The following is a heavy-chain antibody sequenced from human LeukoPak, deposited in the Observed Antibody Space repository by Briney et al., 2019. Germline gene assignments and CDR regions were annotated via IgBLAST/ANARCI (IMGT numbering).Heavy chain of an antibody. CDR2: IYYSGIT. Sequence: SETLSLTCTVSGGSISSSSYYWGWIRQPPGKGLEWIGSIYYSGITYYDPSLQSRVTISVDTSKNQFSLKLSSVTAADTAVYYCAGILVVTATDYFQYWGQGILVPVSS. D-gene: IGHD2-21*02. V-gene: IGHV4-39*01. CDR1: GGSISSSSYY. CDR3: AGILVVTATDYFQY. J-gene: IGHJ4*02.